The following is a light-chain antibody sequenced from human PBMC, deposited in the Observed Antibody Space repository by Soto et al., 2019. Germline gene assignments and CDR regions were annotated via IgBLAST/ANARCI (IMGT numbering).Light chain of an antibody. CDR1: SSDVGAYNY. V-gene: IGLV2-14*01. Sequence: QSALTQPASVSGSPGQSITISCTGTSSDVGAYNYVSWYQQYPGKAPKVIIFEVRKRPSGVSNRFSGSKSGDTAPLTISGLQAEDEADYYCSSYRSSTTFVFGTGTKVTVL. CDR2: EVR. J-gene: IGLJ1*01. CDR3: SSYRSSTTFV.